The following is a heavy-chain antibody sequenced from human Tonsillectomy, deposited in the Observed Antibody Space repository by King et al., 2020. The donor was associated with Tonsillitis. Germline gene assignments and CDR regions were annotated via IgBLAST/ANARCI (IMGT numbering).Heavy chain of an antibody. Sequence: VQLVESGGGLVKPGGSLRLSCAASGFTFSAYYMSWMRQAPGKGLEWVSYISVGGSIIYYAAFVKGRFTIPRENAKNSLYLQLNSLIVEDTAVYYCARDPARNSGTNYSPWFDPWGQGALVTVSS. CDR3: ARDPARNSGTNYSPWFDP. CDR1: GFTFSAYY. D-gene: IGHD1-26*01. V-gene: IGHV3-11*01. J-gene: IGHJ5*02. CDR2: ISVGGSII.